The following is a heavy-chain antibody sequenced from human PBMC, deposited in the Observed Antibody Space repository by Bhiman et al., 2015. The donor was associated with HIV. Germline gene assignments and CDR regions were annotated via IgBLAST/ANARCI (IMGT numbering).Heavy chain of an antibody. J-gene: IGHJ3*02. Sequence: QVQLVESGGGVVQPGRSLRLSCAASGFTFRNYGMHWVRQSPGKGLEWVAVISYDGKIINYIDFVKGRFTISRENSKNTLYLQMNSLRAEDTAVYYCAKDLGESENEEWASDYYDFGSDYPGQDPRGVVGTFDIWGHGTMVTVSS. CDR3: AKDLGESENEEWASDYYDFGSDYPGQDPRGVVGTFDI. CDR1: GFTFRNYG. V-gene: IGHV3-30*18. D-gene: IGHD3-3*01. CDR2: ISYDGKII.